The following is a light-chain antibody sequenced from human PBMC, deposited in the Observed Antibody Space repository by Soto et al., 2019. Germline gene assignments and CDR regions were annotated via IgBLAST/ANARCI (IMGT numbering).Light chain of an antibody. CDR2: DVS. V-gene: IGLV2-14*01. J-gene: IGLJ2*01. CDR1: SSDVGGYNY. Sequence: QSALTQPASVSGSPGQSIAISCTGTSSDVGGYNYVAWYQQYPGKAPKLMIFDVSNRPSGVPSRFSGSKSGNTASLTISGLQAEDEADYYCSSYTSSSTLIFGGGTKLTVL. CDR3: SSYTSSSTLI.